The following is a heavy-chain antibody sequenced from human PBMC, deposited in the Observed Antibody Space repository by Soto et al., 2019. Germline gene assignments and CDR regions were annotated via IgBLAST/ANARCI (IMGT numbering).Heavy chain of an antibody. Sequence: PGGSLRLSCAASGFTFSSYAMHWVRQAPGKGLEWVAVISYDGSNKYYADSVKGRFTISRDNSKNTLYLQMNSLRAEDTAVYYWARDLGVVAATGASDYYGMDVWGQGTTVTVSS. CDR2: ISYDGSNK. CDR3: ARDLGVVAATGASDYYGMDV. V-gene: IGHV3-30-3*01. J-gene: IGHJ6*02. D-gene: IGHD2-15*01. CDR1: GFTFSSYA.